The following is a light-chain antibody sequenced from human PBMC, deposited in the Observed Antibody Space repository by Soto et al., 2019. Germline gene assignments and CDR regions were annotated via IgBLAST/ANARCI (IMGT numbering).Light chain of an antibody. CDR2: EVS. J-gene: IGLJ1*01. Sequence: QSALTQPASVSWSPGPSITISFTGTSSDVGGYNYVSWYQQHPGKAPKLMISEVSNRPSGVSNRFSGSKSGNTASLTISGLQAEYEDDNYCISYKRTRTPYVFGTGTKLTFL. V-gene: IGLV2-14*01. CDR1: SSDVGGYNY. CDR3: ISYKRTRTPYV.